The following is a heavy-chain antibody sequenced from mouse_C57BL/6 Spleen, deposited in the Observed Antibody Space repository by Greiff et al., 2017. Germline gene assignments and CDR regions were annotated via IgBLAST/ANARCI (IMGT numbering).Heavy chain of an antibody. CDR1: RFTFSDYY. V-gene: IGHV5-16*01. J-gene: IGHJ3*01. CDR3: ARDDYDGGFAY. CDR2: INYDGSST. D-gene: IGHD2-4*01. Sequence: EVHLVESEGGLVQPGSSMKLSCTASRFTFSDYYMAWVRQVPEKGLEWVANINYDGSSTYYLDSLKSRFIISRDNAKNILYLQMSSLKSEDTATYYCARDDYDGGFAYWGQETLVTVSA.